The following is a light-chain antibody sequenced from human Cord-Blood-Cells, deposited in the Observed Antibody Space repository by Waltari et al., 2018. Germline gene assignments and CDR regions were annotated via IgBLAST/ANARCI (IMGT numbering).Light chain of an antibody. V-gene: IGLV1-44*01. CDR2: DVS. CDR3: SSYTSSSSWV. CDR1: SSNIGSNT. Sequence: QSVLTQPPSASGTPGQRVTISCSGSSSNIGSNTVNWYQQLPGTAPKLMIYDVSQRPSGVSNRFSGSKSGNTASLTISGLQAEDEADYYCSSYTSSSSWVFGGGTKLTVL. J-gene: IGLJ3*02.